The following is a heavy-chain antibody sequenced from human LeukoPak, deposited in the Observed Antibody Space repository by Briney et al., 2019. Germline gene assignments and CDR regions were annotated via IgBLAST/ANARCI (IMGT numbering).Heavy chain of an antibody. Sequence: GGSLRLSCAASGFTFSSYSMNWVRQAPGKGLEWVSSISSSSSYIYYADSVKGRFTISRDNSKNTLYLQMNSLRAEDTAVYYCARGPRWEPFDYWGQGTLVTVSS. CDR2: ISSSSSYI. CDR1: GFTFSSYS. CDR3: ARGPRWEPFDY. J-gene: IGHJ4*02. V-gene: IGHV3-21*04. D-gene: IGHD1-26*01.